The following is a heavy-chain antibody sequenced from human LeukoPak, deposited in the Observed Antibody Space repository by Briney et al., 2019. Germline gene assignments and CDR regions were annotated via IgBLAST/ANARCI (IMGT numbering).Heavy chain of an antibody. CDR3: AKEGLPIPTAWRYFDF. D-gene: IGHD2-21*02. V-gene: IGHV3-23*01. J-gene: IGHJ4*02. Sequence: GSLRLSCAASGFTFSTYRMSWVRQAPGKGLEWVSSISGSGDSIYYADSVKGRFTISRDNSKNTMYLQMNSLRAEDTAIYFFAKEGLPIPTAWRYFDFWGQGTLVTVSS. CDR2: ISGSGDSI. CDR1: GFTFSTYR.